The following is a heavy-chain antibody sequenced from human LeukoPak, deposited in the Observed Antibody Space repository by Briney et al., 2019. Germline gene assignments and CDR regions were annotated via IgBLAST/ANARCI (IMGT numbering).Heavy chain of an antibody. CDR1: GGSISSSSYY. D-gene: IGHD2-15*01. CDR3: AREDCSGGSCYSFYYYYYMDV. V-gene: IGHV4-39*02. J-gene: IGHJ6*03. Sequence: SETLSLTCTVPGGSISSSSYYWGWIRQPPGKGLEWIGSIYYSGSTYYNPSLKSRVTISVDTSKNQFSLKLSSVTAADTAVYYCAREDCSGGSCYSFYYYYYMDVWGKGTTVTVSS. CDR2: IYYSGST.